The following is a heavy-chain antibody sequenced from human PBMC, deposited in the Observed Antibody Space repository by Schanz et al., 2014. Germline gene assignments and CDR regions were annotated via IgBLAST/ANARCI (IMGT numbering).Heavy chain of an antibody. CDR1: GFTFSFSG. CDR2: IKQDESER. Sequence: VQLVESGGGVVQPGGSLRLSCAASGFTFSFSGMQWVRQAPGKGLEWVANIKQDESERSYVDSVKGRFTISRDNAKNSLYLQMNSLRAEDTAVYYCAKDRQTTVNRVGYYYGMDVWGQGTTVTVSS. J-gene: IGHJ6*02. V-gene: IGHV3-7*01. CDR3: AKDRQTTVNRVGYYYGMDV. D-gene: IGHD4-4*01.